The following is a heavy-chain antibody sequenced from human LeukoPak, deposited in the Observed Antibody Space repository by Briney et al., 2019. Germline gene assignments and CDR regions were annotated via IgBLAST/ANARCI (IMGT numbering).Heavy chain of an antibody. CDR1: AFSFSSYG. CDR2: ISSSSGYR. Sequence: PGGSLGLSCVASAFSFSSYGMSWVRQAPGKGLEWVSSISSSSGYRYYADSVEGRFTIFRDNGENSLFLEMSSLRAEDTAVYFCARGLQYSSSSDAFDMWGQGTMVTVSS. V-gene: IGHV3-21*04. CDR3: ARGLQYSSSSDAFDM. D-gene: IGHD6-6*01. J-gene: IGHJ3*02.